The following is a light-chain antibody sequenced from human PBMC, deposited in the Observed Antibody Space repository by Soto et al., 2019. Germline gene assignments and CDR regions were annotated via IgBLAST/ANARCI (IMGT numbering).Light chain of an antibody. CDR1: QRITTY. CDR2: TSG. J-gene: IGKJ2*01. V-gene: IGKV1-39*01. CDR3: QQTYSTPYT. Sequence: IHMTQSPSSLSASVGDRVTITCRASQRITTYLNWYQQKSGEAPKLLISTSGTLQRGVPSRFTGSGSGTDFTLTITSLQPADFATSFCQQTYSTPYTFGQGTKLEIK.